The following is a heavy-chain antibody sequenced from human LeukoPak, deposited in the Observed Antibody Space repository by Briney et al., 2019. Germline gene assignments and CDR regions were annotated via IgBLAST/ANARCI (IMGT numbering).Heavy chain of an antibody. Sequence: PGGSLRLSCAASGFTFSSYWMSWVRQAPGKGLEWVANIKQDGSEKYYVDSVKGRFTISRDNAKNSLYLQMNSLRDEDTAVYYCARERGLGYCSGGSCHIWFDPWGQGTLVTVSS. CDR3: ARERGLGYCSGGSCHIWFDP. V-gene: IGHV3-7*01. D-gene: IGHD2-15*01. CDR1: GFTFSSYW. CDR2: IKQDGSEK. J-gene: IGHJ5*02.